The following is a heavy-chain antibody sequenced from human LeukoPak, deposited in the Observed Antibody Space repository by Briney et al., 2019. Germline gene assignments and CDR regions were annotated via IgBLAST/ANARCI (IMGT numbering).Heavy chain of an antibody. J-gene: IGHJ4*02. D-gene: IGHD6-19*01. CDR3: ARGYSGSGWLIG. CDR1: GGSFSGYY. Sequence: TASETLSLTCAVYGGSFSGYYWSWIRQPPGKGLEWIGEINHSGSTNYNPSLKSRVTISVDTSKNQFSLKLSSVTAADTAVYYCARGYSGSGWLIGWGQGTLVTVSS. CDR2: INHSGST. V-gene: IGHV4-34*01.